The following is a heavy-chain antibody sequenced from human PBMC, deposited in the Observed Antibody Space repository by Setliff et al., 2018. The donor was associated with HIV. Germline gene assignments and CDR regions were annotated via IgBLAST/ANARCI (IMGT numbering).Heavy chain of an antibody. CDR3: ARKDDRDFEY. J-gene: IGHJ4*02. CDR2: INPTGGFT. D-gene: IGHD3-22*01. Sequence: AASVKVSCKASGYTFTAYYMHWVRQAPGQGLEWMGLINPTGGFTNYAQKFQGRVTMTRDTSASKFYLELSSLRSEDTAVYYCARKDDRDFEYWGQGTLVTVSS. V-gene: IGHV1-46*01. CDR1: GYTFTAYY.